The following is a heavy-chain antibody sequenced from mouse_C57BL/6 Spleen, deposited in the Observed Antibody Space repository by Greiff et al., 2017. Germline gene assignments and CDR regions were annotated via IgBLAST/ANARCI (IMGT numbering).Heavy chain of an antibody. CDR2: ISSGGDYI. CDR1: GFTFSSYA. CDR3: TRVGYYGNYMDY. V-gene: IGHV5-9-1*02. Sequence: EVMLVESGEGLVKPGGSLKLSCAASGFTFSSYAMSWVRQTPEKRLEWVAYISSGGDYIYYADTVKGRFTISRDNARNTLYLQMSSLKSEDTAMYYCTRVGYYGNYMDYWGQGTSVTVSS. D-gene: IGHD2-1*01. J-gene: IGHJ4*01.